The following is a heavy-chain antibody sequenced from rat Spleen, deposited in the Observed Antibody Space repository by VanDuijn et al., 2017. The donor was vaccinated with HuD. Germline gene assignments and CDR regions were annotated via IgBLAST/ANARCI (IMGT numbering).Heavy chain of an antibody. D-gene: IGHD1-1*01. V-gene: IGHV5-20*01. Sequence: EVQLVESGGGLVQPGSSMKLSCAASGLTFSNYDMAWVRQAPTKGLEWVASISYDGSSTYYRDSVKGRFTISRDNAKSTLYLQMDSLRSEDTATYYCTTGGVDWGQGVMVTVSS. CDR2: ISYDGSST. CDR3: TTGGVD. J-gene: IGHJ2*01. CDR1: GLTFSNYD.